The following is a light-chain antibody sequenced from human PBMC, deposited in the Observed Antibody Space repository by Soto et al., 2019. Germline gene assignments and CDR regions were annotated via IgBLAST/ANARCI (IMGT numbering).Light chain of an antibody. V-gene: IGKV3-20*01. CDR1: QSVSSSY. J-gene: IGKJ1*01. Sequence: EIVLTQSPGTLSLSPGETATLSCRASQSVSSSYLAWYQQKPGQAPRLLIYGASSRATRIPDRFSGSGSGTDFTLTISRLEPEDFAVYYCQQYGISPTFGQGTKVEIK. CDR2: GAS. CDR3: QQYGISPT.